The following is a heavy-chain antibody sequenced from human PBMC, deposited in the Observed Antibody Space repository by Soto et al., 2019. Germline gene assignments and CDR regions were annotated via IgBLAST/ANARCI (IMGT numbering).Heavy chain of an antibody. CDR2: ISPYSGYS. J-gene: IGHJ4*02. CDR1: GYSFMKYG. D-gene: IGHD2-2*01. CDR3: AREGSVLIPAAQPSRFDS. Sequence: ASVKVSCKGFGYSFMKYGINWVRRAPGQGLEWVGWISPYSGYSHSAQKFHGRLTLTTDTAASTAYMELRILRTADTALYYCAREGSVLIPAAQPSRFDSWGQGTLVTASS. V-gene: IGHV1-18*01.